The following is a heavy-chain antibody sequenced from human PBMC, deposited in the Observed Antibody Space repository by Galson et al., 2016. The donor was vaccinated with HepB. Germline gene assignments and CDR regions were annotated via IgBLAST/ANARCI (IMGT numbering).Heavy chain of an antibody. Sequence: SLRLSCAASGFTFSSYSMNWVRQAPGKGLEYVSAISSNGGRTYYADSVKGRFTISRDNSKNNVYLQMRSLRAEDTAVYYCVKDRAYCGGDCYSSLDYWGQGTLVTVSS. CDR1: GFTFSSYS. CDR3: VKDRAYCGGDCYSSLDY. J-gene: IGHJ4*02. V-gene: IGHV3-64D*08. D-gene: IGHD2-21*02. CDR2: ISSNGGRT.